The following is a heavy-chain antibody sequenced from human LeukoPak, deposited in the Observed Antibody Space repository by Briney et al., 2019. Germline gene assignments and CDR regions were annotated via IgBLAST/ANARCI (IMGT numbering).Heavy chain of an antibody. CDR1: GGSISPYY. CDR3: ARGRRRRGGYYDSSGYYPFDY. V-gene: IGHV4-34*01. Sequence: SETLSLTCTVSGGSISPYYWSWTRQPPGKGLEWIGEINHSGSTNYNPSLKSRVTISVDTSKNQFSLKLSSVTAADTAVYYCARGRRRRGGYYDSSGYYPFDYWGQGTLVTVSS. J-gene: IGHJ4*02. CDR2: INHSGST. D-gene: IGHD3-22*01.